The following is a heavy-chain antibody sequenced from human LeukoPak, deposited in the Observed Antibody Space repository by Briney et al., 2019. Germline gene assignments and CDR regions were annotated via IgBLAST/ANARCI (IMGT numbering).Heavy chain of an antibody. V-gene: IGHV3-30*03. D-gene: IGHD5-18*01. CDR1: GFTFSSYG. CDR3: ATLSGDSHGYDY. CDR2: ILHDGSNK. Sequence: GGSPRLSCAASGFTFSSYGMHWVRQAPGKGLEWVAVILHDGSNKQYADSVKGRFTISRDNSKNTLYLQMNSLRAEDTAVYYCATLSGDSHGYDYWGQGTLVTVSS. J-gene: IGHJ4*02.